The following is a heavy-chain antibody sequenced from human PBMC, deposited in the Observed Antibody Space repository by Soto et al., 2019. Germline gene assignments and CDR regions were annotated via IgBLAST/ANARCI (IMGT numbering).Heavy chain of an antibody. CDR2: LKSDNGGT. CDR3: ARDLGPLGSGSACPLYGLDI. Sequence: QVQLVQSGAQVKPPGASVKVSCKASGYTFTGHYMHWVRQVSGKRLEHLGWLKSDNGGTYYAPKFQGRVTVTRDTSTSTAYMDLSWLQSDDTAVYFCARDLGPLGSGSACPLYGLDIWGQVTTVVVS. V-gene: IGHV1-2*02. D-gene: IGHD3-10*01. J-gene: IGHJ6*02. CDR1: GYTFTGHY.